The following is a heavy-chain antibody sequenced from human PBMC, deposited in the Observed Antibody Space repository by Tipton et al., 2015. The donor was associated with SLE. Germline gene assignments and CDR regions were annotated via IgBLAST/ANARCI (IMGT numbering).Heavy chain of an antibody. V-gene: IGHV4-30-2*01. CDR1: GGSIRSGFYF. D-gene: IGHD3-10*01. J-gene: IGHJ6*02. CDR3: TRGGFREPDDSYYGMDV. CDR2: IYYSGST. Sequence: LSLTCAVSGGSIRSGFYFWSWVRQPPGKGLEWIGNIYYSGSTYYNPSLQSRVTISLDKSKNQFSLRLSSVTAADTAVYYCTRGGFREPDDSYYGMDVWGQGTPVTVSS.